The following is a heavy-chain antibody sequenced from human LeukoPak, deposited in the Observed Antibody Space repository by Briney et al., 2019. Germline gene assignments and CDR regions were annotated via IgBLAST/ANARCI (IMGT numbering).Heavy chain of an antibody. J-gene: IGHJ4*02. CDR2: INTDGSST. V-gene: IGHV3-74*01. Sequence: PGGSLRLSCAASGFTFSSYWMHWVRQAPGKGLVWVSRINTDGSSTSYADSVKGRFTISRDNAKNTLYLQMNSLRAEDTAVYYCARYDYSNYPFDYWGQGTLVTVSS. CDR1: GFTFSSYW. D-gene: IGHD4-11*01. CDR3: ARYDYSNYPFDY.